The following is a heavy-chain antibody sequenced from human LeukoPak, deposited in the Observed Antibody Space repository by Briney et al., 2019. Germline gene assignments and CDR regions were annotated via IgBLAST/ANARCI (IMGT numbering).Heavy chain of an antibody. CDR3: ATGGGRVQANTPWYYYMDV. CDR1: GYTFTDYY. Sequence: ASVKVSCKVSGYTFTDYYMHWVQQAPGKGLEWMGLVDPEDGETIYAEKFQGRVTITADTSTDTAYMGLSSLRSEDTAVYYCATGGGRVQANTPWYYYMDVWGKGTTVTVSS. CDR2: VDPEDGET. J-gene: IGHJ6*03. V-gene: IGHV1-69-2*01. D-gene: IGHD2-15*01.